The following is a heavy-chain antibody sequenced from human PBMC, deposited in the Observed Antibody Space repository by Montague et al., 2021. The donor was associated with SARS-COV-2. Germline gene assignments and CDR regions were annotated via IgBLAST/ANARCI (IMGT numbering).Heavy chain of an antibody. V-gene: IGHV3-23*01. CDR3: AKGGVVVVTATDLDY. CDR1: GFTFSTFA. Sequence: SLRLSCAASGFTFSTFAMSWARQAPGKGLEWVSAISLSGGSTYYADSVKGRFTISRDNSKNTLFLQMNSLRAEDTAVYYCAKGGVVVVTATDLDYWGQGTLVTVSS. D-gene: IGHD2-15*01. J-gene: IGHJ4*02. CDR2: ISLSGGST.